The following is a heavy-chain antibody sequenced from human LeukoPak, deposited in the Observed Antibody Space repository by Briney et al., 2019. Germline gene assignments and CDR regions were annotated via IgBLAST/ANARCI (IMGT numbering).Heavy chain of an antibody. CDR3: ARGRGYRDRDFDY. V-gene: IGHV4-59*12. Sequence: SETLSLTCTVSGGSIHNNYWSWIRQPPGKGLEWIGYIYHSGSTYYNPSLKSRVTISVDRSKNQFSLKLSSVTAADTAVYYCARGRGYRDRDFDYWGQGTLVTVSS. J-gene: IGHJ4*02. CDR1: GGSIHNNY. CDR2: IYHSGST. D-gene: IGHD5-18*01.